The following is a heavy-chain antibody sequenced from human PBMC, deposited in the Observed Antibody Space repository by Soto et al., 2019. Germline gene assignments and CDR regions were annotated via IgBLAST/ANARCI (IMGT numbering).Heavy chain of an antibody. D-gene: IGHD4-17*01. CDR2: ISSSSSYM. V-gene: IGHV3-21*01. CDR3: ARGAVTGDFDY. Sequence: PGGSLRLSCAASGFTFNIYAMSWVRQAPGKGLEWVSSISSSSSYMYYADSVKGRFTISRDNAKNSLYLQMNSLRAEDTAVYYCARGAVTGDFDYWGQGTLVTVSS. J-gene: IGHJ4*02. CDR1: GFTFNIYA.